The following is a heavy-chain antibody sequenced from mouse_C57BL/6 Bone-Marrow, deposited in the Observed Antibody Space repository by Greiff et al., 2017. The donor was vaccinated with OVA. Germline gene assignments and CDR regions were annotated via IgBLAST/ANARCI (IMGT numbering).Heavy chain of an antibody. CDR2: IDPENGDT. J-gene: IGHJ3*01. CDR3: TTEGVFAY. CDR1: GFNIKDDY. V-gene: IGHV14-4*01. Sequence: VQLKQSGAELVRPGASVKLSCTASGFNIKDDYMHWVKQRPEQGLEWIGWIDPENGDTEYASKFQGKATITADTSSNPAYLQLSSLTSEDTAVYYCTTEGVFAYWGQGTLVTVSA.